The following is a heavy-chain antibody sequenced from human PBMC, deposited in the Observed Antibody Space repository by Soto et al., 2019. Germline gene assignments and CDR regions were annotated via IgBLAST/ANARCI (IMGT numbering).Heavy chain of an antibody. CDR2: ISGSGGSA. J-gene: IGHJ4*02. CDR3: ASGIAVAGHY. Sequence: GGSLRLSCAASGFTFSSYAMSWVRQAPGKGLEWVSAISGSGGSAYYADSVKGRFTISRDNSKNTLYLQMNSLRAEDTAVYYCASGIAVAGHYWGQGTLVTSPQ. V-gene: IGHV3-23*01. D-gene: IGHD6-19*01. CDR1: GFTFSSYA.